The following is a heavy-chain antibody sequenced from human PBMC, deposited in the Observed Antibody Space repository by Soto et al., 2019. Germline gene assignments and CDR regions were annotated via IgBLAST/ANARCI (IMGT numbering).Heavy chain of an antibody. Sequence: SGPTLVNPKQTLILTCAFSGFSLSRKGMTVSWIRQPPGKALEFLALIDWEEEKFYSPSLRTRLTVSKDTSKSQVVLTLTNVDPVDTATYYCTRSINWNYEYYFDYWGQGXLVTVSS. D-gene: IGHD1-7*01. CDR1: GFSLSRKGMT. V-gene: IGHV2-70*01. CDR2: IDWEEEK. J-gene: IGHJ4*02. CDR3: TRSINWNYEYYFDY.